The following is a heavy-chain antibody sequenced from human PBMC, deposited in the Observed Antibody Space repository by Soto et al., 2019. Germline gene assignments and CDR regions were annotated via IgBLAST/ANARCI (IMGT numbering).Heavy chain of an antibody. CDR1: GFIFTRYS. J-gene: IGHJ4*02. CDR3: ARESEDLTSNFDY. Sequence: PGGSLRLSCAASGFIFTRYSMNWVRQAPGKGLEWVSSISSTTNYIYYGDSMKGRFTISRDNAKNSLYLEMNSLRAEDKAVYYCARESEDLTSNFDYWGQGTLVTVSS. V-gene: IGHV3-21*06. CDR2: ISSTTNYI.